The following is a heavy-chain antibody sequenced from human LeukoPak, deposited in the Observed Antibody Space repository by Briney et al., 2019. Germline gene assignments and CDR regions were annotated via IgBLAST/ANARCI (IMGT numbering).Heavy chain of an antibody. V-gene: IGHV5-51*01. CDR1: GYSFTSYW. CDR2: IYPGDSDT. Sequence: GESLKISCKGSGYSFTSYWIGWVRQIPGKGLEWMGIIYPGDSDTRYSPSFQGQVTISADKSISTAYLQWSSLKASDTAMYYCARRGTYSSSWYPYYNWFDPWGQGTLVTVSS. J-gene: IGHJ5*02. D-gene: IGHD6-13*01. CDR3: ARRGTYSSSWYPYYNWFDP.